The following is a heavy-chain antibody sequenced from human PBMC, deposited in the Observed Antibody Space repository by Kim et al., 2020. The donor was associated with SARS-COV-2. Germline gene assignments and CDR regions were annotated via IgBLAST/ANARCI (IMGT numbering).Heavy chain of an antibody. J-gene: IGHJ6*02. CDR3: AIQLGFYYYYGMDV. Sequence: AQKFQGRVTITADESTSTAYMELSSLRSEDTAVYYCAIQLGFYYYYGMDVWGQGTTVTVSS. D-gene: IGHD5-18*01. V-gene: IGHV1-69*01.